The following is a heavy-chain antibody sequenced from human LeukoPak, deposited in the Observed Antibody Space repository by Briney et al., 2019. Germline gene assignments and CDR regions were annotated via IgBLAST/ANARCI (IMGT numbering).Heavy chain of an antibody. D-gene: IGHD2/OR15-2a*01. Sequence: GGSLRLSCAASGFIFSDSYMSWVRQAPGQGLEWLSYIKSSDTSTFYADSVKGRFTVSRDNAKNSLYLQMNSLRAEDTAVYYCARRGNMSSHAFDIWGQGTVVTVSS. CDR3: ARRGNMSSHAFDI. V-gene: IGHV3-11*01. CDR2: IKSSDTST. CDR1: GFIFSDSY. J-gene: IGHJ3*02.